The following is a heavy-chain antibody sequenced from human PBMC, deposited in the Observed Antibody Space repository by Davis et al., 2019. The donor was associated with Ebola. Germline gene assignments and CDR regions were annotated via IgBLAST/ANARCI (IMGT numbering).Heavy chain of an antibody. CDR2: ISYDGSNK. V-gene: IGHV3-30-3*01. CDR1: GFTFSTYA. Sequence: GESLKISCAASGFTFSTYAMHWVRQAPGKGLEWVAVISYDGSNKYYADSVKDRFTISRDNSKNTLYLQMNSLRAEDTAVYYCVRAYYGASYWGQGTLVTVSS. CDR3: VRAYYGASY. J-gene: IGHJ4*02. D-gene: IGHD4-17*01.